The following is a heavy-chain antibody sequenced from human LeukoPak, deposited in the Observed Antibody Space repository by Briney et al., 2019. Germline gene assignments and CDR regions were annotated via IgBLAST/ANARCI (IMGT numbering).Heavy chain of an antibody. CDR3: TRDLYGGYSYGIFDY. CDR1: GFNFGDYA. J-gene: IGHJ4*02. Sequence: GGSLRLSCTASGFNFGDYAMSWVRQAPGKGLEWVGFIRSKAYRGTTEYAASVKGRFTISRDDSKSIAYLQMNSLKTEDTALYYCTRDLYGGYSYGIFDYWGQGTLVTVSS. D-gene: IGHD5-18*01. V-gene: IGHV3-49*04. CDR2: IRSKAYRGTT.